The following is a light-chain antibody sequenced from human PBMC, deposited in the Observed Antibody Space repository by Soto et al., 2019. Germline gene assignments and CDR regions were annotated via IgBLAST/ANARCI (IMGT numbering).Light chain of an antibody. CDR1: NSRSGSNY. Sequence: QSALSQPPSASGTPGQRVTISCSTTNSRSGSNYVYWYQQLPGAAPKLLIYRNDQRPSGVPDRFSASKSGTSASLAISGLRSEDEADYFCAKWDDSLRVYVFGGGTKVTVL. CDR3: AKWDDSLRVYV. V-gene: IGLV1-47*01. CDR2: RND. J-gene: IGLJ1*01.